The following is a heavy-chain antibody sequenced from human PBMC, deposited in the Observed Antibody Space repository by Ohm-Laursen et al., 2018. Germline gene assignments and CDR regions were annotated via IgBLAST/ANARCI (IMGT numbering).Heavy chain of an antibody. Sequence: ASVKVSCKASGYTFTGYYMHWVRQAPGQGLEWMGWINPNSGDTNYAQKFQGRVTMTRDTSISTAYMELSRLRSDDTAVYYCARDLHSSGWYYYYYGMDVWGQGTTVTVSS. J-gene: IGHJ6*02. CDR3: ARDLHSSGWYYYYYGMDV. D-gene: IGHD6-19*01. V-gene: IGHV1-2*02. CDR2: INPNSGDT. CDR1: GYTFTGYY.